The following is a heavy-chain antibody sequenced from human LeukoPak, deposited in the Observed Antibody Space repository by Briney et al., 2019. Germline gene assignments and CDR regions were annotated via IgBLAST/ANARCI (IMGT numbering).Heavy chain of an antibody. CDR2: ISYDGSNK. J-gene: IGHJ3*02. Sequence: GRSLRLSCAASGFTFSSYGMHWVRQAPGKGLEWVAVISYDGSNKYYADSVKGRFTISRDNSKNTLYLQMNSLRAEDTAVYYCAKDFTSYDFWSGYWWPHDAFDIWGQGTMVTVSS. CDR3: AKDFTSYDFWSGYWWPHDAFDI. D-gene: IGHD3-3*01. CDR1: GFTFSSYG. V-gene: IGHV3-30*18.